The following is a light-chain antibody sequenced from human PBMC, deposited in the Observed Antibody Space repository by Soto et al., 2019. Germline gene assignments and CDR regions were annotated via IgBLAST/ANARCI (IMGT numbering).Light chain of an antibody. CDR1: QSVSSY. V-gene: IGKV3-11*01. CDR2: DAS. Sequence: EIVLTQSPATLSLSPGERVTLSCRASQSVSSYLAWYQQRPGQTPRLLIYDASTRATGIPARFSGSGSGTDFTLTISSLEPEDFAVYYCQQRSNWPRTFGGGTKVDIK. CDR3: QQRSNWPRT. J-gene: IGKJ4*01.